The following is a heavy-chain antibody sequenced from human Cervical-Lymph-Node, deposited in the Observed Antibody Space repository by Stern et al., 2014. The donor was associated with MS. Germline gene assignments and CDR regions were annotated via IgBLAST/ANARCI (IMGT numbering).Heavy chain of an antibody. Sequence: VQLVESGAEVQKPGSSVKVSCKASGDTSNTDAIHWVRQAPGQGLEWMGGIIRVFGTPVYAQRFKGRVSIAADESTATDYMELSSLRSDDTAVYYCARGASSAAWYKHAVDVWGQGTTVTVSS. D-gene: IGHD1-14*01. CDR3: ARGASSAAWYKHAVDV. J-gene: IGHJ6*02. V-gene: IGHV1-69*01. CDR1: GDTSNTDA. CDR2: IIRVFGTP.